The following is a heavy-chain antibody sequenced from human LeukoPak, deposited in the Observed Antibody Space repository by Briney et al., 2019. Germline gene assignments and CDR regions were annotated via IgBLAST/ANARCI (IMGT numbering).Heavy chain of an antibody. J-gene: IGHJ4*02. D-gene: IGHD5-18*01. CDR1: GYTFTRHY. Sequence: ASVKVSCKSSGYTFTRHYLHWVRQAPGQGLEWVGLINPTGTSSWSAQKFQGRVTLTRDMSTSTDYMELSRLRSDDTAVYYCARDHEIPIQRLSPDYWGQGTLVTVSS. CDR2: INPTGTSS. V-gene: IGHV1-46*01. CDR3: ARDHEIPIQRLSPDY.